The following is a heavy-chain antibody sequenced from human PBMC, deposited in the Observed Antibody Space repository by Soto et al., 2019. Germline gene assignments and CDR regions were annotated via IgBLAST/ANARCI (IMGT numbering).Heavy chain of an antibody. CDR1: GFTFSDYY. CDR3: ARGGYCSSTSCYPQYFQH. CDR2: ISSSGSTI. J-gene: IGHJ1*01. V-gene: IGHV3-11*01. Sequence: GGSLRLSCAASGFTFSDYYMSWVRQAPGKGLEWVSYISSSGSTIYYADSVKGRFTISRDNAKNSLYLQMNSLRAEDTAVYYCARGGYCSSTSCYPQYFQHWGQGTLVTVSS. D-gene: IGHD2-2*01.